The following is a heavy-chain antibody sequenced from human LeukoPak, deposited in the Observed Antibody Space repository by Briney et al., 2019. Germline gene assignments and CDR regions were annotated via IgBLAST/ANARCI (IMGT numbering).Heavy chain of an antibody. Sequence: SGGSLRLSCAASGFTFSNYWMHWVRQAPGKGLVWVSRINSDGSSTRYADSVKGRFTISRDNAKNTLYLQMNSLRAEDTAAYYCGRELDWLPTLDYWGQGTLVTVSS. J-gene: IGHJ4*02. CDR1: GFTFSNYW. V-gene: IGHV3-74*01. CDR2: INSDGSST. D-gene: IGHD3-9*01. CDR3: GRELDWLPTLDY.